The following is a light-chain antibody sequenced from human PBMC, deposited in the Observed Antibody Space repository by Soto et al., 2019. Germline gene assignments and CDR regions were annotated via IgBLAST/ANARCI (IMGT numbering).Light chain of an antibody. CDR3: SSYTTIGTWV. J-gene: IGLJ3*02. V-gene: IGLV2-14*01. CDR2: EVD. CDR1: SSDVGDRNY. Sequence: QSALTQPASVSGSPGQSITISCTGTSSDVGDRNYVSWYQQHPRKAPKLIIFEVDNRPSGVSDRFSGSKSGNTASLTISGLQADDEADYYCSSYTTIGTWVFGGGTKLTVL.